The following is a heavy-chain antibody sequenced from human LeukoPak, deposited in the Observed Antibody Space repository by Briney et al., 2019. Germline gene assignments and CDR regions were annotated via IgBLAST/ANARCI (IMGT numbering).Heavy chain of an antibody. CDR1: GGSISSYY. CDR3: ARLYYDFWSGYLRYYYYYMDV. J-gene: IGHJ6*03. CDR2: IYTSGST. V-gene: IGHV4-4*07. D-gene: IGHD3-3*01. Sequence: SETLSLTCTVSGGSISSYYWSWIRQPAGKGLEWIGRIYTSGSTNYNPSLKSRVTMSVDTSKNQFSLKLSSVTAADTAVYYCARLYYDFWSGYLRYYYYYMDVWGKGTTVTVSS.